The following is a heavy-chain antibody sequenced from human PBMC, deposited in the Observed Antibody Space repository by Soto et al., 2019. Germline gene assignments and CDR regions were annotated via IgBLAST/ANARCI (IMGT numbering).Heavy chain of an antibody. D-gene: IGHD6-19*01. CDR1: GDTFSTYT. CDR3: TREGSVEY. Sequence: QVQLVQSGAEVKKPGSSVKVSCKASGDTFSTYTVSWVRQAPGQGLEWMGGIIPMFATADYAQKFQGRVTITADESTSTAYMELSSLRSEDTAVYYCTREGSVEYWGQGTLVIISS. V-gene: IGHV1-69*01. J-gene: IGHJ4*02. CDR2: IIPMFATA.